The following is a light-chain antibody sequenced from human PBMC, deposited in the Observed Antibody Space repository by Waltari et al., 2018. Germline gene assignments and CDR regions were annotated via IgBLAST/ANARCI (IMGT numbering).Light chain of an antibody. J-gene: IGKJ1*01. Sequence: DVVMTQSPDSLAVSLGERATINCKSTPSVSYSPDNKNYLAWFQQKPGQPPKLIIYWASTRESGVPDRFTGSGSGTDFTLTINSLQAEDVAVYYCQQYYIAPWTFGQGSKVEIK. V-gene: IGKV4-1*01. CDR1: PSVSYSPDNKNY. CDR3: QQYYIAPWT. CDR2: WAS.